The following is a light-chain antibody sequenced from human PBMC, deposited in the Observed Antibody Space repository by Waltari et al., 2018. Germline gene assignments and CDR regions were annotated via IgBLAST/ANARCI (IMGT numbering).Light chain of an antibody. J-gene: IGKJ4*01. Sequence: EIVMTPSPATLSVSPGERATLSCKSSQDVSINLAWYQQKPGQAPRLLIYDASTRATGVPARFSGSGSGTEFTLTISSLQSEDFAVYFCQRYNNWVTFGGGTKVQIK. CDR2: DAS. CDR1: QDVSIN. V-gene: IGKV3-15*01. CDR3: QRYNNWVT.